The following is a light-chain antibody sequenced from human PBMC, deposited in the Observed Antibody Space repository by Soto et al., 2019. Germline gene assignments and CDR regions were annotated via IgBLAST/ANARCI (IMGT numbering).Light chain of an antibody. CDR2: GAS. CDR1: QSVSSSY. V-gene: IGKV3-20*01. J-gene: IGKJ1*01. Sequence: EIVLTQSPGTLSLSPGERATLSCRASQSVSSSYLAWYQQKPGQAPRLLIYGASSRATGIPDRFSGSGSGTDVTLTISRLEPEDFAVSYCQQYGSSPQTFGQGTKVEIK. CDR3: QQYGSSPQT.